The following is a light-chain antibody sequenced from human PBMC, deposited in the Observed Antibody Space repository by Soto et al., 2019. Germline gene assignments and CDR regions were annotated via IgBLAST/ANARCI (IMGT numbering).Light chain of an antibody. CDR2: GNS. J-gene: IGLJ2*01. CDR1: SCNIGAGYD. V-gene: IGLV1-40*01. Sequence: QSVLTQPPSVSGAPGQRVTISCTGSSCNIGAGYDVHWYQQLPGTAPKLLIYGNSNRPSGVPDRFSGSKSGTSASLAITGLQAEDDADYYCHSYDSSLSGSVVFGGGTKLTVL. CDR3: HSYDSSLSGSVV.